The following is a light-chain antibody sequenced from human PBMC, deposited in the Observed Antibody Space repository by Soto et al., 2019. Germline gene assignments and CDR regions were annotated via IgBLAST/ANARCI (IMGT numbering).Light chain of an antibody. CDR3: QQYGSSPLT. CDR1: QSVSSSY. V-gene: IGKV3-20*01. J-gene: IGKJ4*01. CDR2: DAS. Sequence: ESVFTQSPCTLSLSPGERATLSCRASQSVSSSYLAWYQQKPGQAPRLLIYDASSRATGIPDRFSGSGSGTDFTLTISRLEPEDFAVYYCQQYGSSPLTFGGGTKVDI.